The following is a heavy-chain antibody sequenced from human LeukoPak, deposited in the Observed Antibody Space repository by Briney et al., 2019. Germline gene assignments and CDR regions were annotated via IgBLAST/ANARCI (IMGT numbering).Heavy chain of an antibody. Sequence: GGPLRLSCAASGFTFSSYAMHWVRQAPGKGLEWVAVISYDGSNKYYADSVKGRFTISRDNSKNTLYLQMNSLRAEDTAVYYCARPATNDGGSYYFDYWGQGTLVTVSS. J-gene: IGHJ4*02. D-gene: IGHD1-26*01. CDR2: ISYDGSNK. V-gene: IGHV3-30-3*01. CDR3: ARPATNDGGSYYFDY. CDR1: GFTFSSYA.